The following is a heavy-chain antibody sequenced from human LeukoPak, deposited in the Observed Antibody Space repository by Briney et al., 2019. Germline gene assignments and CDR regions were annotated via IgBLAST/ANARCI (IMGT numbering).Heavy chain of an antibody. CDR1: GGSFSSYY. Sequence: PSETLSLTCAVYGGSFSSYYWSWIRQASGKGLEWIGEINHSGSTNYNPSLKSRVTISVDTPKNQFSLKLSSVTAADTAVYYCASVVWPWGQGTLVTVSS. CDR2: INHSGST. J-gene: IGHJ4*02. D-gene: IGHD2-15*01. CDR3: ASVVWP. V-gene: IGHV4-34*01.